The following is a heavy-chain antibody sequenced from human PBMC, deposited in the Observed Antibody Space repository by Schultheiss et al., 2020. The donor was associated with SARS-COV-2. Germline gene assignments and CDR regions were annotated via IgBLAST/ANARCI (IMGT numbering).Heavy chain of an antibody. V-gene: IGHV3-30*04. D-gene: IGHD3-16*02. CDR3: ARDLRVWGSYRYTGVGVDY. CDR2: ISYDGSNK. Sequence: GGSLRLSCAASGFTFSSYAMSWVRQAPGKGLEWVTVISYDGSNKYYADSVKGRFTISRDNSKNTLYLQMNSLRAEDTAVYYCARDLRVWGSYRYTGVGVDYWGQGTLVTVSS. J-gene: IGHJ4*02. CDR1: GFTFSSYA.